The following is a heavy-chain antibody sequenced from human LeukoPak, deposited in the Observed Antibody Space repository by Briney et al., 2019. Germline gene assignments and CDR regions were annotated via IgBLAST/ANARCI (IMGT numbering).Heavy chain of an antibody. CDR1: GFTFSSYG. CDR3: ARDLGIGTVDY. CDR2: ISYDGSNK. Sequence: GRSLRLSCAASGFTFSSYGMHWVRQAPGKGLEWVAVISYDGSNKYYADSVKGRFTISRDNSKNTLYLQMNSLRAEDTAVYYCARDLGIGTVDYWGQGTLVTVSS. J-gene: IGHJ4*02. D-gene: IGHD3-16*01. V-gene: IGHV3-30*03.